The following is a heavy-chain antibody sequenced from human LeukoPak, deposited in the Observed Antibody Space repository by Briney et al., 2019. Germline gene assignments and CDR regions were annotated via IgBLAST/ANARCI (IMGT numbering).Heavy chain of an antibody. CDR1: GYSISRGYY. D-gene: IGHD3-10*01. CDR2: IYHTGST. Sequence: PSETLSLTCGVSGYSISRGYYWAWIRQLPGRGLEWIRTIYHTGSTYYTPSLGSRVTISVDTSKNEFSLNLNSVTAADTAVYYCARAGWIITSGIDYWGQGALVTVSS. CDR3: ARAGWIITSGIDY. V-gene: IGHV4-38-2*01. J-gene: IGHJ4*02.